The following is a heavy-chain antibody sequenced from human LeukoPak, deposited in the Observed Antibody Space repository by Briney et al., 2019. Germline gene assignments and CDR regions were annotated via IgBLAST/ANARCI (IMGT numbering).Heavy chain of an antibody. CDR2: IIPIIGTA. D-gene: IGHD4-17*01. V-gene: IGHV1-69*06. Sequence: SVKVSCKASGGTFSSYAISWVRQAPGQGLEWMGGIIPIIGTANNAQKFQGRVTITADKSTSTAYMELSSLRSEDTAVYYCARDYLEYGDYGHGTWGQGTLVTVSS. J-gene: IGHJ5*02. CDR1: GGTFSSYA. CDR3: ARDYLEYGDYGHGT.